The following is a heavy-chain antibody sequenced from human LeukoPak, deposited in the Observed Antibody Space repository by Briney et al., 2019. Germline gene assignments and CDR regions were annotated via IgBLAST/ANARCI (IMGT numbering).Heavy chain of an antibody. CDR1: GFTFSSYS. CDR2: ISSSSSTI. V-gene: IGHV3-48*01. D-gene: IGHD3-10*01. CDR3: ARSYYGSGSYYPFDY. Sequence: GGSLRLSCAASGFTFSSYSMNWVRQAPGKELEWVSYISSSSSTIYYADSVKGRFTISRDNAKNSLYLQMNSLRAEDTAVYYCARSYYGSGSYYPFDYWGQGTLVTVSS. J-gene: IGHJ4*02.